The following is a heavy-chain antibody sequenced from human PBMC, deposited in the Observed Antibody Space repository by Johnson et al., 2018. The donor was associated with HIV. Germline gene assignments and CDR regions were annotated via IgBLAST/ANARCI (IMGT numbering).Heavy chain of an antibody. CDR1: GFTFSSYG. J-gene: IGHJ3*02. D-gene: IGHD6-13*01. Sequence: QMLLVESGGGVVQPGGSLRLSCAASGFTFSSYGMHWVRQVPGKGLEWVAVISYDGSNKYYVDSVTGRFTISRDNAKNSLYLQMNSLRAEETAVYYCARAIAAAGTVGVDAFDIWGKGTMVTVSS. CDR2: ISYDGSNK. CDR3: ARAIAAAGTVGVDAFDI. V-gene: IGHV3-33*05.